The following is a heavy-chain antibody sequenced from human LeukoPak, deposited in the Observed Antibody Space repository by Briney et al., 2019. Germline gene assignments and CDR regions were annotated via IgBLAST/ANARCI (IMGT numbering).Heavy chain of an antibody. Sequence: PGGSRRLSCTASGFTFGDYAMSWFRQAPGKGLEWVGFIRSKAYGGTTEYAASVKGRFTISRDDSKSIAYLQMNSLKTEDTAVYYCTRSYSSGWFFDYWGQGTLVTVSS. CDR1: GFTFGDYA. CDR3: TRSYSSGWFFDY. J-gene: IGHJ4*02. V-gene: IGHV3-49*03. D-gene: IGHD6-19*01. CDR2: IRSKAYGGTT.